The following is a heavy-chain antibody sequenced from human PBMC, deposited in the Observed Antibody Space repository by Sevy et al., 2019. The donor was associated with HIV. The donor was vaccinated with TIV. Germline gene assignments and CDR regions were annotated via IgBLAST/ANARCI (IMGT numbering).Heavy chain of an antibody. CDR3: ARASSDYYDSSGYQDAFDI. Sequence: SETLSLTCTVSGGSISSYYWSWIRQPPGKGLEWIGYIYYSGSTNYNPSLKSRVTILVDTSKNQFSLKLSSVTAADTAVYYCARASSDYYDSSGYQDAFDIWGQGTMVTVSS. CDR2: IYYSGST. J-gene: IGHJ3*02. D-gene: IGHD3-22*01. CDR1: GGSISSYY. V-gene: IGHV4-59*01.